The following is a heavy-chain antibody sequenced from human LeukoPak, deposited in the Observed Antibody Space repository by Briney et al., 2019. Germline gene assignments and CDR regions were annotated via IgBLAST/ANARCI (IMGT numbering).Heavy chain of an antibody. CDR1: GYTFTSYG. D-gene: IGHD2-15*01. CDR3: AGADCSGGSCYSLY. J-gene: IGHJ4*02. CDR2: ISAYNGNT. Sequence: ASVKVSCKASGYTFTSYGISWVRQAPGQGLEWMGWISAYNGNTNYAQKLQGRVTMTTDTSTSTAYMELRSLRSDDTAVYYCAGADCSGGSCYSLYWGQGTLVTVSS. V-gene: IGHV1-18*01.